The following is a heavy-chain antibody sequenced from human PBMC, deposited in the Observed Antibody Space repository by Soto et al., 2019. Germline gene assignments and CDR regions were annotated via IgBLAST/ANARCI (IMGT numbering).Heavy chain of an antibody. CDR1: GGSISGGGFS. V-gene: IGHV4-30-2*01. Sequence: TLSLTCAVSGGSISGGGFSWSWIRQPTGKGLEWIGYILHTGGTQYNPSLKSRVSMSVDKSKNQFSLHLTSVTAAHTAVYYCDRLQFGEGFDHWGQGAPARLSS. D-gene: IGHD3-10*01. CDR2: ILHTGGT. CDR3: DRLQFGEGFDH. J-gene: IGHJ4*02.